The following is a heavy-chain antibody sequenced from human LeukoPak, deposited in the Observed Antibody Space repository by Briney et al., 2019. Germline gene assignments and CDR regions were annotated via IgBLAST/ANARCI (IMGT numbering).Heavy chain of an antibody. CDR2: IYSGGGT. J-gene: IGHJ5*02. Sequence: GGSLRLSCAVSGFTVSSNYMSWVRQAPGKGLEWVSVIYSGGGTSYVDSVKGRFTISRDNSKNTLYLQMNSLRAEDTAVYYCAREGRSSSGNWFDPWGQGTLVTVAS. D-gene: IGHD6-6*01. CDR3: AREGRSSSGNWFDP. V-gene: IGHV3-53*01. CDR1: GFTVSSNY.